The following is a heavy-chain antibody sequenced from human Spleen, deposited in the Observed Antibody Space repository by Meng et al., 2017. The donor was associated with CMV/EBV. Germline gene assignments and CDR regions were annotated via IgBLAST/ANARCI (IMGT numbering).Heavy chain of an antibody. CDR1: GFTFSTAW. CDR2: IKSNTAGGTT. Sequence: SGFTFSTAWMNWVRLAPGKGLEWVGRIKSNTAGGTTEYAAPVEGRFTISRDDSENMLFLQMNSLKTEDTAVYYCTTSVKIPATFDYRGQGTLVTVSS. V-gene: IGHV3-15*07. D-gene: IGHD2-2*02. J-gene: IGHJ4*02. CDR3: TTSVKIPATFDY.